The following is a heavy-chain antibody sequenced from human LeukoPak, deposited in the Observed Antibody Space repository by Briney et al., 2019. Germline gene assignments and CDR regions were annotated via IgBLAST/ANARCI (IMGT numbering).Heavy chain of an antibody. V-gene: IGHV1-46*01. CDR3: ARGDIAAAGASDY. CDR2: INPSYDTT. D-gene: IGHD6-13*01. CDR1: GYTFTSYY. Sequence: ASVKVSCKASGYTFTSYYMHWVRQAPGQGLEWTGIINPSYDTTTYAQKFQGRVTMTTDTSTSTAYMELGSLRSDDTAVYYCARGDIAAAGASDYWGQGTLVTVSS. J-gene: IGHJ4*02.